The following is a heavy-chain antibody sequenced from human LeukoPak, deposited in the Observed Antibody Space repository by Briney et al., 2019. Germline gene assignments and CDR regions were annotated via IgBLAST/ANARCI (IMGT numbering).Heavy chain of an antibody. J-gene: IGHJ4*02. D-gene: IGHD3-22*01. CDR2: IYYSGST. CDR3: ARHGDYYDSSGPGGNFDY. V-gene: IGHV4-39*01. CDR1: GGSISSSSYY. Sequence: SETLSLTCTVSGGSISSSSYYWGWIRQPPRKGLEWIGSIYYSGSTYYNPSLKSRVTISVDTSKNQFSLKLSSVTAADTAVYYCARHGDYYDSSGPGGNFDYWGQGTLVTVSS.